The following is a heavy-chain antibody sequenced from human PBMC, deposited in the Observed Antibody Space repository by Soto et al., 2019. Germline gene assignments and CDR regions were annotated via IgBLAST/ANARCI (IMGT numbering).Heavy chain of an antibody. Sequence: EVQLLESGGGLVQPGGSLRLSCSASGFTFANYAMNWVRQAPGKGLEWVSALSASGGSTFYADSVKGRFTISSDNSKKTLYRQMNSLRAEDTAVYYCAKTPSGTLSPFDSWGQGTLVTVSS. J-gene: IGHJ4*02. V-gene: IGHV3-23*01. CDR3: AKTPSGTLSPFDS. D-gene: IGHD3-10*01. CDR1: GFTFANYA. CDR2: LSASGGST.